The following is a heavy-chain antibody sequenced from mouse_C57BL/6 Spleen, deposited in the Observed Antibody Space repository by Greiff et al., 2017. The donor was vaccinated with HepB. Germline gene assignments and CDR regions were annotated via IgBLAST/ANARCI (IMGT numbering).Heavy chain of an antibody. CDR2: INPGSGGT. V-gene: IGHV1-54*01. Sequence: VQVVESGAELVRPGTSVKVSCKASGYAFTNYLIEWVKQRPGKGLEWIGVINPGSGGTKYNEKFKGKATLTADKSSSTAYMQLSSLTSEDSAVYFCARHDYGEDYWGQGTTLTVSS. J-gene: IGHJ2*01. CDR3: ARHDYGEDY. CDR1: GYAFTNYL. D-gene: IGHD2-4*01.